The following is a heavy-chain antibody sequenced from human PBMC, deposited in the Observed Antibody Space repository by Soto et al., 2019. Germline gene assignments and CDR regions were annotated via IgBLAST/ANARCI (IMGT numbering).Heavy chain of an antibody. CDR2: ISRSSSVI. CDR1: GFDFSNYA. V-gene: IGHV3-23*01. Sequence: EVQLLESGGDLVQPGGSLRLSCVASGFDFSNYAVTWVRQAQGKGLEWVSSISRSSSVIYYADSVKGRFIISRDNSKNTLYLQMNSLRAEDTARYYCAKDPNGDYIGAFDDWSQGTLFTVSS. CDR3: AKDPNGDYIGAFDD. J-gene: IGHJ4*02. D-gene: IGHD4-17*01.